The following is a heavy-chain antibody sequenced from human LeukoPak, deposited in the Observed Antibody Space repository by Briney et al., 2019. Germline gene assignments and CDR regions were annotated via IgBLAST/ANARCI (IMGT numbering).Heavy chain of an antibody. J-gene: IGHJ3*02. CDR2: ISWNSGSI. D-gene: IGHD5-24*01. CDR1: VFTFDDYA. V-gene: IGHV3-9*01. CDR3: AKGLDGSNAFDI. Sequence: GRSLRLSYAASVFTFDDYAMHWVRQAPGKGLEWVSGISWNSGSIGYADSVKGRFTIYRDNAKNSLYLQMNSLRAEDTALYYCAKGLDGSNAFDIWGQGTMVTVSS.